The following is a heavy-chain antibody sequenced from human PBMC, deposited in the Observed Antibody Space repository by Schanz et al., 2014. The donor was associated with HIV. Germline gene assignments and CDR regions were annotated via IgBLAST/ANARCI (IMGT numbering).Heavy chain of an antibody. CDR1: GFTFSSYW. J-gene: IGHJ4*02. CDR2: MNQDGSRK. D-gene: IGHD2-2*02. CDR3: AKDPGILPRTYFDS. Sequence: EVQLVESGGGLVQPGGSLRLSCAASGFTFSSYWMTWVRQAPGKGLEMVANMNQDGSRKYYVDSVKGRFTISRDNAANSLFLQMNSLRAEDTAVYYCAKDPGILPRTYFDSWGQGTPVTVSS. V-gene: IGHV3-7*03.